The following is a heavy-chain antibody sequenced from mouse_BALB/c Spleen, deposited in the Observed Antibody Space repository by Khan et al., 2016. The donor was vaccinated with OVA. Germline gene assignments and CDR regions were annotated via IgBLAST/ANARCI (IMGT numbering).Heavy chain of an antibody. J-gene: IGHJ4*01. CDR2: IWGGGGT. CDR3: ARAYYRYDGYYAMDY. D-gene: IGHD2-14*01. CDR1: GFSLSRYN. V-gene: IGHV2-6-4*01. Sequence: VKLKESGPGLVAPSQSLSITCTVSGFSLSRYNIHWVRQPPGKGLEWLGMIWGGGGTDYNSTLKSRLSISKDNSKSQVFLKMNSLQTDDTAMYYCARAYYRYDGYYAMDYWGQGTSATVSS.